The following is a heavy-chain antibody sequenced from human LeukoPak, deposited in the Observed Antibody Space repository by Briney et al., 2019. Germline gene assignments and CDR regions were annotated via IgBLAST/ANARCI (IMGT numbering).Heavy chain of an antibody. CDR3: ARKLGYIDY. CDR2: IYYSGST. CDR1: GGSISSYY. Sequence: SETLSLTCTVSGGSISSYYWSWIRQPPGKGLEWIGYIYYSGSTNYNPSLKSRVTISVDTSKNQFSLKLSSVTAADTAVYYCARKLGYIDYWGQGTLVTVSS. J-gene: IGHJ4*02. D-gene: IGHD2-15*01. V-gene: IGHV4-59*01.